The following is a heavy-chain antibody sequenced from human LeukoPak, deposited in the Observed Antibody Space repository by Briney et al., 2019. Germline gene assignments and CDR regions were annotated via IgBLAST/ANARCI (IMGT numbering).Heavy chain of an antibody. V-gene: IGHV3-21*01. Sequence: GGSLRLSCAASGFTFSSYSMNWVRQAPGKGLEWVSSISSSSSYIYYADSVKGRFTISRDSAKNSLYLQMNSLRAEDTAVYYCARDIHPMAVAKDAFDIWGQGTMVTVSS. CDR2: ISSSSSYI. J-gene: IGHJ3*02. CDR3: ARDIHPMAVAKDAFDI. CDR1: GFTFSSYS. D-gene: IGHD6-19*01.